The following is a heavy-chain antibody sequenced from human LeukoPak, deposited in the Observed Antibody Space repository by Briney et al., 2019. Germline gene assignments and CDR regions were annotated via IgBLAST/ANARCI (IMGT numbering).Heavy chain of an antibody. Sequence: GGSLRLSCAASGFTFSRYWMHWVRQAPGKGLVWVSGINTDGSNTTYADSVKGRFSISRDNAKNTLYLQMNSLGAEDTAVYYCARSGGTYPFDMWGQGTMVTVSS. CDR3: ARSGGTYPFDM. D-gene: IGHD1-26*01. J-gene: IGHJ3*02. CDR1: GFTFSRYW. V-gene: IGHV3-74*01. CDR2: INTDGSNT.